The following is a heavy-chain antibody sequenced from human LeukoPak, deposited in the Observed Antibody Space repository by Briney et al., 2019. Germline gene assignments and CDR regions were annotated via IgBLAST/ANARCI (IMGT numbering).Heavy chain of an antibody. V-gene: IGHV3-9*01. Sequence: GGSLRLSCAASGFTFDDYAMHWVRQAPGKGLEWVSGISWNSGSIGYADSVKGRFTISRDNAKNSLYLQMNSLRAEDTAVYYCARGESVTIFGVVIPRNGLDVWGQGTTVTVSS. CDR2: ISWNSGSI. CDR1: GFTFDDYA. J-gene: IGHJ6*02. D-gene: IGHD3-3*01. CDR3: ARGESVTIFGVVIPRNGLDV.